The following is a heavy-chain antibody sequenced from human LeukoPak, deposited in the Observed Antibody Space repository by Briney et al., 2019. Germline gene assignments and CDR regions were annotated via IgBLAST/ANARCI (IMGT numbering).Heavy chain of an antibody. CDR2: INPSGGST. CDR3: ARETKQLGYSYAGDY. Sequence: ASVKVSCKASGYTFTSYYMHWVRQAPGQGLEWMGIINPSGGSTSYAQKFQGRVTMTRDTSTSTVYMELSSLRSEDTAVYYCARETKQLGYSYAGDYWGQGTLVTVPS. D-gene: IGHD5-18*01. J-gene: IGHJ4*02. CDR1: GYTFTSYY. V-gene: IGHV1-46*01.